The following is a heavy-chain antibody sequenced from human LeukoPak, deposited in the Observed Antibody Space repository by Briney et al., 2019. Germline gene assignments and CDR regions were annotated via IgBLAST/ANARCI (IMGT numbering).Heavy chain of an antibody. CDR2: INPNSGGT. V-gene: IGHV1-2*02. Sequence: ASVKVSCMASGYTFTGYYMHWVRQAPGQGLEWMGWINPNSGGTNYAQKFLGRVTMTSDTSISTAYMELSRLRSDDTAVYYCTRTSSYLSGLPFYHWGQGTLVTVSS. CDR3: TRTSSYLSGLPFYH. CDR1: GYTFTGYY. D-gene: IGHD3-10*01. J-gene: IGHJ4*02.